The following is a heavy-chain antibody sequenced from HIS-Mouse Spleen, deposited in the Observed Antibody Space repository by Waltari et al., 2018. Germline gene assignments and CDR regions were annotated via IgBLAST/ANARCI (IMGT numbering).Heavy chain of an antibody. CDR1: GFSLSTSRVG. V-gene: IGHV2-5*02. Sequence: QITLKESGPTLVKPTQTLTLTSTFSGFSLSTSRVGVGWIRQPPGKALEWPALIYWDDAKRYRPSLKRMLSINKDTSKNQVVLTMTNMDPVDKATYYCAHRHPGVVDAVDIWGQGTMVTVAS. J-gene: IGHJ3*02. CDR3: AHRHPGVVDAVDI. D-gene: IGHD3-3*01. CDR2: IYWDDAK.